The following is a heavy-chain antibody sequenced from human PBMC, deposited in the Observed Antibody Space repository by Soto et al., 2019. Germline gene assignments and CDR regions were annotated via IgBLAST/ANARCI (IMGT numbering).Heavy chain of an antibody. CDR2: IKSKTDGGTT. CDR3: TTGVRSDILTGYYYYYYGMDV. Sequence: GGSMRLSCVASRFNFSAAWLNWVRQTPGKGLEWVGRIKSKTDGGTTDYAAPVKGRFTISRDDSKNTLYLQMNSLKTEDTAVYYCTTGVRSDILTGYYYYYYGMDVWGQGTTVTVSS. J-gene: IGHJ6*02. V-gene: IGHV3-15*07. CDR1: RFNFSAAW. D-gene: IGHD3-9*01.